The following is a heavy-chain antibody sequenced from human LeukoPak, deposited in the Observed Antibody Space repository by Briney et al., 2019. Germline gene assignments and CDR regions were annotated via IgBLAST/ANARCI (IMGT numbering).Heavy chain of an antibody. CDR2: VFVTGST. D-gene: IGHD6-19*01. CDR1: GGSISSYY. CDR3: ARDFSSGWPMTYYHHYIDV. J-gene: IGHJ6*03. V-gene: IGHV4-4*07. Sequence: SETLSLTCSFSGGSISSYYWSWIRQSAGKGLEWIGRVFVTGSTDYKPSLKSRATMSIDASKNQFSLQLRSVTAADTAVYYCARDFSSGWPMTYYHHYIDVWGKGTLVTVSS.